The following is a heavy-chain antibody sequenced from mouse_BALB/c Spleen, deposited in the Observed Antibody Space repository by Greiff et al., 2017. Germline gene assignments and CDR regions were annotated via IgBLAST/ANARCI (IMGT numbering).Heavy chain of an antibody. J-gene: IGHJ3*01. V-gene: IGHV5-17*02. D-gene: IGHD1-1*01. CDR2: ISSGSSTI. Sequence: EVQGVESGGGLVQPGGSRKLSCAASGFTFSSFGMHWVRQAPEKGLEWVAYISSGSSTIYYADTVKGRFTISRDNPKNTLFLQMTSLRSEDTAMYYCARGGTTVVDPFAYWGQGTLVTVSA. CDR1: GFTFSSFG. CDR3: ARGGTTVVDPFAY.